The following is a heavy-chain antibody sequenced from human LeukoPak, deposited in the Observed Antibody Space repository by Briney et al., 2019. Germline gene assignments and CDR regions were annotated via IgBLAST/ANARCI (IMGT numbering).Heavy chain of an antibody. V-gene: IGHV3-21*06. CDR1: GFTFSRNG. CDR3: ANWGTRDATALEY. CDR2: ISSSSTYI. D-gene: IGHD3-16*01. Sequence: PGGSLRLSCAASGFTFSRNGMNWIRQAPGQGLEWVSSISSSSTYIYYVDSVKGRFTISRDNAKNSLYLQMNSLRAEDTAVYYCANWGTRDATALEYWGQGTLVAVSS. J-gene: IGHJ4*02.